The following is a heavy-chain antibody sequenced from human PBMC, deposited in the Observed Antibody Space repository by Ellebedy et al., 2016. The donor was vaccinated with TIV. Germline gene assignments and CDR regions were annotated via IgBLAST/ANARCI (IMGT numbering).Heavy chain of an antibody. J-gene: IGHJ4*02. CDR3: ATVSLMGAGFYYFDY. CDR1: GYTLTELS. V-gene: IGHV1-24*01. Sequence: AASVKVSCKVSGYTLTELSMHWVRQAPGKGLEWMGGFDPEDGETIYAQKFQGRVTMTEDTSTDTAYMELSSLRSEDTAVYYCATVSLMGAGFYYFDYWGQGTLVTVSS. CDR2: FDPEDGET. D-gene: IGHD1-26*01.